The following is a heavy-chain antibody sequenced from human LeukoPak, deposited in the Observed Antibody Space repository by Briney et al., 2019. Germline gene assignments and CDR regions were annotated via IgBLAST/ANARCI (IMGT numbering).Heavy chain of an antibody. CDR2: IYSGGST. V-gene: IGHV3-66*01. CDR3: THENYYDSSGYFDY. Sequence: GGSLRLSCAASGFTVSSNYMSWVRQAPGKGLEWVSVIYSGGSTYYADSVKGRFTISRDNSKNTLYLQMNSLRAEDTAVYYCTHENYYDSSGYFDYWGQGTLVTVSS. D-gene: IGHD3-22*01. CDR1: GFTVSSNY. J-gene: IGHJ4*02.